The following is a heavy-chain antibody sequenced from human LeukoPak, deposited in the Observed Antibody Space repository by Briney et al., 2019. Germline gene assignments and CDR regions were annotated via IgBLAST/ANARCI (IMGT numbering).Heavy chain of an antibody. V-gene: IGHV4-39*01. Sequence: PSETLSLTCTVSGGSISSSSYYWGWIRQPPGKGLEWIGSIYYSGSTYYNPSLKSRVIISVDTSKNQYSLKQSSVTAADTAVYYCARHKYDRNGPRFDFWGQGSLVTVSS. J-gene: IGHJ4*02. CDR1: GGSISSSSYY. D-gene: IGHD3-22*01. CDR2: IYYSGST. CDR3: ARHKYDRNGPRFDF.